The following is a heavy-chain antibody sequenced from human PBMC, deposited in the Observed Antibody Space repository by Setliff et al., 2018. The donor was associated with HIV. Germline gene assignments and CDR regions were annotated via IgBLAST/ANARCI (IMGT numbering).Heavy chain of an antibody. CDR3: AREGLWFGDRGFYMDV. CDR2: IGTQNGNT. CDR1: GYSFTTYG. V-gene: IGHV1-18*01. J-gene: IGHJ6*04. D-gene: IGHD3-10*01. Sequence: GASVKVSCKASGYSFTTYGVYWVRQAPGQGLEWMGWIGTQNGNTNYAQKFQGRVTMTTDTSTNTAYMELSSLTSDDTAVYYCAREGLWFGDRGFYMDVWGKGTAVTVLL.